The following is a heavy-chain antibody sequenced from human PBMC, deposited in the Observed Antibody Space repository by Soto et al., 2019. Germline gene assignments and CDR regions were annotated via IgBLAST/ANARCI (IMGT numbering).Heavy chain of an antibody. V-gene: IGHV1-3*01. CDR1: GYTFTNYA. CDR2: INVANGDT. CDR3: VRERTGNGWYSLFAY. Sequence: ASVKVSCKASGYTFTNYAMHWVRQAPGQRLEWMGWINVANGDTKYSQNFQGRVTITRDTSANTAYMELSSLTSEDTAVYYCVRERTGNGWYSLFAYWGQGTQVTVSS. J-gene: IGHJ4*02. D-gene: IGHD6-19*01.